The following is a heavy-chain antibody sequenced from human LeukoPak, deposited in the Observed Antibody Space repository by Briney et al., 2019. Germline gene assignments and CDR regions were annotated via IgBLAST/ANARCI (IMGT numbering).Heavy chain of an antibody. CDR3: AILRDFRWFDP. D-gene: IGHD3-3*01. CDR1: GFTFSSYA. CDR2: ISYDGSNK. V-gene: IGHV3-30-3*01. Sequence: GRSLRLSCAASGFTFSSYAMHWVRQAPGKGLEWVAVISYDGSNKYYADSVKGRFTISRDNSKYTLYLQMHSLRAEDSAIYYCAILRDFRWFDPWGQGTLVTVSS. J-gene: IGHJ5*02.